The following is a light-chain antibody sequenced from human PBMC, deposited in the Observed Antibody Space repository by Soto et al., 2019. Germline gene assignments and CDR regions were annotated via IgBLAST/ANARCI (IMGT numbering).Light chain of an antibody. V-gene: IGLV2-8*01. CDR2: ELT. Sequence: QSALTQPASVSGSPGQSITISCTGTSGDVGNYNFVSWYQQYPGKAPRLLIYELTKRPSGVPDRFSGSRSGNTASLTVSGLQTEDEADYYCTSYTGNTLVVFGGGTKLTVL. CDR1: SGDVGNYNF. J-gene: IGLJ2*01. CDR3: TSYTGNTLVV.